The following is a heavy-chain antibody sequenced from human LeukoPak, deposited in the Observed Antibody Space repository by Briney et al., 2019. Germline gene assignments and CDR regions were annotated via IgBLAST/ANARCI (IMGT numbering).Heavy chain of an antibody. CDR3: ARLGGYNPSGQNYFDY. J-gene: IGHJ4*02. D-gene: IGHD5-24*01. CDR1: GYSFTSYW. CDR2: IDPGDSDT. V-gene: IGHV5-51*01. Sequence: GESLKISCKGSGYSFTSYWIGWVRQMPGKGLEWMGIIDPGDSDTRYSPSFQGQVTISADKSISTAYLQWSSLKASDTAMYYCARLGGYNPSGQNYFDYWGQGTLVTVSS.